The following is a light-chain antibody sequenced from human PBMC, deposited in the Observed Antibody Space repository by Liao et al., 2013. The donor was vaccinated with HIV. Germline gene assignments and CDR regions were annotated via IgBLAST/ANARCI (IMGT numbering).Light chain of an antibody. CDR2: YDG. Sequence: SYEPAQPPSLSVAPGETARITCGGKDIGSKTVHWNQQKPGQAPVLVIYYDGDRPSGIPERFSGSNSGNTATLTISRVEAGDEADYYCQVWDSGSNRGVFGGGTKLTVL. CDR1: DIGSKT. CDR3: QVWDSGSNRGV. V-gene: IGLV3-21*04. J-gene: IGLJ3*02.